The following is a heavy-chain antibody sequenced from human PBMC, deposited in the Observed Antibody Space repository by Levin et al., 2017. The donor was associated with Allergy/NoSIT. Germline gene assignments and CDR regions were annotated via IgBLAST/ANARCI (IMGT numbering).Heavy chain of an antibody. Sequence: ASVKVSCAASGFTFSSYAMHWVRQAPGKGLEYVSAISSNGGSTYYANSVKGRFTISRDNSKNTLYLQMGSLRAEDMAVYYCARDRCYDYVWGSYRFCAFDIWGQGTMVTVSS. J-gene: IGHJ3*02. D-gene: IGHD3-16*02. CDR2: ISSNGGST. CDR1: GFTFSSYA. CDR3: ARDRCYDYVWGSYRFCAFDI. V-gene: IGHV3-64*01.